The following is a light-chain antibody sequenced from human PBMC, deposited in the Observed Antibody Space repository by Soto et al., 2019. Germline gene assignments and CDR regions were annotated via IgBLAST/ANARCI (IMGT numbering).Light chain of an antibody. V-gene: IGKV3-15*01. Sequence: EIVLTQSPGTLSLSPGERATLSCRAIQSVSSSYLAWYQQKPGQAPRLLIYGASTRATGIPARFSGSGSGTEFTLTISSLQSEDFAVYHCQQYNNWPPITFGQGTRLENK. CDR2: GAS. J-gene: IGKJ5*01. CDR1: QSVSSSY. CDR3: QQYNNWPPIT.